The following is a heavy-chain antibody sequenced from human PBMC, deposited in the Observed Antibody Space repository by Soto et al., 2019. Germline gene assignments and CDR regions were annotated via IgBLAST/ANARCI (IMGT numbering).Heavy chain of an antibody. Sequence: SETLSLTCTVSGGSISSYYWSWIRQPPGKGLEWIGYIYYSGSTNYNPSLKSRVTISVDTSKNQFSLKLSSVTAADTAVYYCARDLNYYDSSGLHSDYYYGMDVWGQGTTVT. CDR1: GGSISSYY. V-gene: IGHV4-59*01. CDR3: ARDLNYYDSSGLHSDYYYGMDV. CDR2: IYYSGST. D-gene: IGHD3-22*01. J-gene: IGHJ6*02.